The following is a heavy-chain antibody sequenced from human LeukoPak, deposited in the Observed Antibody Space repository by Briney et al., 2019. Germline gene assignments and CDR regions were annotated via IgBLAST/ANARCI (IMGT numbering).Heavy chain of an antibody. CDR2: IYHSGST. D-gene: IGHD3-10*01. V-gene: IGHV4-30-2*01. J-gene: IGHJ3*02. Sequence: SETLSLTCAVSGGSISSGGYSWSWIRQPPGKGLEWIGYIYHSGSTYYNPSLKSRVTISVDRSKNQFSLKLSSVTAADTAVCYCARAMVRASGGAFDIWGQGTMVTVSS. CDR3: ARAMVRASGGAFDI. CDR1: GGSISSGGYS.